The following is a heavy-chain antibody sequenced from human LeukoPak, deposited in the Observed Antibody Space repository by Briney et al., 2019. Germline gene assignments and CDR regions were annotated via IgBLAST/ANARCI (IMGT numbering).Heavy chain of an antibody. CDR3: ARDLSQGATTKTNGYFDY. V-gene: IGHV3-21*04. D-gene: IGHD1/OR15-1a*01. CDR1: GFTFSSYR. Sequence: GGSLRLSCGASGFTFSSYRMNWVRQAPGKGLEWVSYIGSSGNYIYYADSVKGRFTISRDNAQNSLYLQMISLRGEDTAAYYCARDLSQGATTKTNGYFDYWGQGALVTVSS. J-gene: IGHJ4*02. CDR2: IGSSGNYI.